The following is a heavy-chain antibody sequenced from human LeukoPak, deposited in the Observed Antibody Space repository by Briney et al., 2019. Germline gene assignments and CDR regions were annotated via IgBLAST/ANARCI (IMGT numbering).Heavy chain of an antibody. V-gene: IGHV1-46*01. J-gene: IGHJ5*02. CDR2: INPTGGST. CDR1: GYTFTIYY. Sequence: ASVKVSCKASGYTFTIYYMHWVRLAHGQGLEWMGLINPTGGSTGYAQKFQGRVTMTRDMSTSTDYMELNSLRSEDTAIYYCARDNSVGDNAWWFDPWGQGTLVTVSS. D-gene: IGHD1-26*01. CDR3: ARDNSVGDNAWWFDP.